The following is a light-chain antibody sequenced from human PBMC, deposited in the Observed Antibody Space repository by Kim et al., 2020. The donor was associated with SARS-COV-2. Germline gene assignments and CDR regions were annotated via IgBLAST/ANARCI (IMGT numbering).Light chain of an antibody. CDR1: QSVLHSSNNKNY. Sequence: DIVMTQSPDSLAVSLGERATIHCKSSQSVLHSSNNKNYLAWYQQKPGQPPTLLIYWASTRESGVPDRFSGSGSGTDFTLTISNLQAEDVAVYYCQQYDSAPQTLGQGNTLEI. J-gene: IGKJ2*01. CDR3: QQYDSAPQT. V-gene: IGKV4-1*01. CDR2: WAS.